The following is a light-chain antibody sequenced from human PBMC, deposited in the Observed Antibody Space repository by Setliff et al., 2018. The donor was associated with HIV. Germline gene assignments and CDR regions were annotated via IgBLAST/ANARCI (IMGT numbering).Light chain of an antibody. CDR3: SSYTSSIPYV. CDR2: EVN. J-gene: IGLJ1*01. Sequence: QSALAQPASVSGSPGQSITISCTGTSSDVGGYNYVPWYQQHPGKAPKLMIYEVNNRPSGVSNRFSGSKSGNTASLTISGLQTEDEADYYCSSYTSSIPYVFGTGTKVTVL. CDR1: SSDVGGYNY. V-gene: IGLV2-14*01.